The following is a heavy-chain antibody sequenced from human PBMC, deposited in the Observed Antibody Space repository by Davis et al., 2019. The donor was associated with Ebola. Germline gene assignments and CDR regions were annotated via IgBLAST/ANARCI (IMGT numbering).Heavy chain of an antibody. D-gene: IGHD6-6*01. CDR1: GYSFTSYW. J-gene: IGHJ6*02. Sequence: GESLKISCKGSGYSFTSYWIGWVRQMPGKGLEWMGIIYPGDSDTRYSPSFQGQVTISADKSISTAYLQWSSLKASDTAMYYCARFYSSSSGLGYYYYGMDVWGQGTTVTVSS. CDR3: ARFYSSSSGLGYYYYGMDV. CDR2: IYPGDSDT. V-gene: IGHV5-51*01.